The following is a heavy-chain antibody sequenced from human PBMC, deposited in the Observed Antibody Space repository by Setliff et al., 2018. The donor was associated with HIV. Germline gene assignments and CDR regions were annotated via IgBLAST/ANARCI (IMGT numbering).Heavy chain of an antibody. J-gene: IGHJ5*02. D-gene: IGHD1-26*01. Sequence: ASVKVSCKASGYSFTSYGMNWVRQAPGQGLEWMGRISTNTGDPMYAQGFTGRFVFSLDIPVNTAYLQISSLKTEDTAVYYCARGSDDGNFLGWFDPWGQGTLVTVSS. V-gene: IGHV7-4-1*01. CDR3: ARGSDDGNFLGWFDP. CDR1: GYSFTSYG. CDR2: ISTNTGDP.